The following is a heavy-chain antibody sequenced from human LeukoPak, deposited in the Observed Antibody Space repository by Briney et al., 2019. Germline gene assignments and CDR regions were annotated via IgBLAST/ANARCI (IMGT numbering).Heavy chain of an antibody. CDR1: GGTFSSYA. J-gene: IGHJ4*02. CDR3: AREGPKGRDY. V-gene: IGHV1-69*13. Sequence: GASVKVSCKASGGTFSSYAISWVRQAPGQGLEWMGGIIPIFGTANYAQKFQGRVTITADESTSTAYMELSSLRSEDTTVYYCAREGPKGRDYWGQGTLVTVSS. CDR2: IIPIFGTA.